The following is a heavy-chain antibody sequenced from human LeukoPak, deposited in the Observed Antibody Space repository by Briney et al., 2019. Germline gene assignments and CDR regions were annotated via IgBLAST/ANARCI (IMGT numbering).Heavy chain of an antibody. V-gene: IGHV4-31*03. J-gene: IGHJ3*02. CDR2: IYYSGST. CDR1: GGSISPHY. D-gene: IGHD3-22*01. CDR3: ARDARHYYDSSGYYPGAFDI. Sequence: SETLSLTCTVSGGSISPHYWSWIRQHPGKGLEWIGYIYYSGSTYYNPSLKSRVTISVDTSKNQFSLKLSSVTAADTAVYYCARDARHYYDSSGYYPGAFDIWGQGTMVTISS.